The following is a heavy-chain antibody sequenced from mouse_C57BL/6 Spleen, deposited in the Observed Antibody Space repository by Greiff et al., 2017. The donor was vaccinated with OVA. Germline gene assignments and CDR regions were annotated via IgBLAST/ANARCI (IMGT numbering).Heavy chain of an antibody. D-gene: IGHD1-1*01. CDR2: IYIGNGYT. Sequence: EVKLMESGAELVRPGSSVKMSCKTSGYTFTSYGINWVKQRPGQGLEWIGYIYIGNGYTEYNEKFKGKATLTSDTSSSTAYMQLSSLTSEDSAIYFCAIYYYGSTMYYFDYWGQGTTLTVSS. J-gene: IGHJ2*01. CDR1: GYTFTSYG. CDR3: AIYYYGSTMYYFDY. V-gene: IGHV1-58*01.